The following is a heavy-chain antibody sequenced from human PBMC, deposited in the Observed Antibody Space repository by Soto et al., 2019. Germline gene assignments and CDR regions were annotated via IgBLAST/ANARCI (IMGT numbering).Heavy chain of an antibody. CDR2: IYHSGST. CDR1: GGSISSGGYS. CDR3: ARRYSYGDHFDY. D-gene: IGHD5-18*01. Sequence: SETLSLTCAVSGGSISSGGYSWSWIRQPPGKGLEWIGYIYHSGSTYYNPSLKSRVTISVDRSKNQFSLKLSSVTAADTAVYYCARRYSYGDHFDYWGQGTLVTVSP. J-gene: IGHJ4*02. V-gene: IGHV4-30-2*01.